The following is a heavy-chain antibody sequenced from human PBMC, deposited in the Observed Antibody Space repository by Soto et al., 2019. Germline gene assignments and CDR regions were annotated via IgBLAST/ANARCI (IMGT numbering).Heavy chain of an antibody. D-gene: IGHD2-8*01. J-gene: IGHJ4*02. CDR1: GFTFSTYS. CDR3: ARDRDAYCSKGICSGPYFDY. V-gene: IGHV3-48*02. Sequence: EVQLVESGGGLVQPGGSLRLSCAASGFTFSTYSINWVRQAPGKGLEWISYISDNSSVIYYADAVKGRFTISRYNAKNSLYRQMNRLRDEATAVYYCARDRDAYCSKGICSGPYFDYWGQGTLVTVSS. CDR2: ISDNSSVI.